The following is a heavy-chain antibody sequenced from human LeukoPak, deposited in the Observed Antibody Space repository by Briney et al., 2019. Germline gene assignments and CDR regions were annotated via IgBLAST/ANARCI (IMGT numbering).Heavy chain of an antibody. D-gene: IGHD3-22*01. CDR3: ARGGRDYYDSSGYYYLFDY. J-gene: IGHJ4*02. CDR2: ISSSGSTI. CDR1: GFTFSSYE. Sequence: GGSLRLSCAASGFTFSSYEMNWVRQAPGKGLEWVSYISSSGSTIYYADSVKGRFTISRDNAKNSLYLQMNSLRAEDTAVYYCARGGRDYYDSSGYYYLFDYWSQGTLVTVSS. V-gene: IGHV3-48*03.